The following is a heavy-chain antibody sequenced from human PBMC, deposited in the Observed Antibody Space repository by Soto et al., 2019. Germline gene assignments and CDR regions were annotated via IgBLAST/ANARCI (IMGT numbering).Heavy chain of an antibody. CDR1: GFDFNSYS. CDR3: TSSASPDAY. D-gene: IGHD1-26*01. CDR2: INSGSTSV. V-gene: IGHV3-48*01. J-gene: IGHJ4*02. Sequence: EVQLVESGGGLVQPGGSLRLSCVAYGFDFNSYSMNWVRQAPGKGLEWISYINSGSTSVFYADSVKGRFTISRDNAKNSLYLQMNSLRAEDTAVYYCTSSASPDAYWGQGTLVTVSS.